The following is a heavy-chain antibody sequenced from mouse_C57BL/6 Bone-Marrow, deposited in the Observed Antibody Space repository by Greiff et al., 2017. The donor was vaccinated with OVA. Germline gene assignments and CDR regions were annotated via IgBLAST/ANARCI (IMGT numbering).Heavy chain of an antibody. Sequence: VQLQQSGAELVRPGASVKLSCTASGFTFKDDYMHWVKQRPEQGLEWIGWIDPENGDTEYASKFQGKATITADTSSNTAYLQLSSLTSEDTAVYYCTNCYFDYWGQGTTLTVSS. J-gene: IGHJ2*01. V-gene: IGHV14-4*01. CDR1: GFTFKDDY. CDR3: TNCYFDY. D-gene: IGHD4-1*02. CDR2: IDPENGDT.